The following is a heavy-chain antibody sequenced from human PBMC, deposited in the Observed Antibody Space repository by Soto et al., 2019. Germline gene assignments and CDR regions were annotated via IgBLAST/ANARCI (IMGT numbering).Heavy chain of an antibody. CDR1: GFTFSSYG. D-gene: IGHD3-22*01. Sequence: GGSLRLSCAASGFTFSSYGMHWVRQAPGKGLEWVAVISYDGSNKYDADSVKARFTISRDNSKNTLYLQMNSLRAEDTAVYYCAKWVFFGVDSSGPALGMDVWGQGTTVTVSS. CDR3: AKWVFFGVDSSGPALGMDV. V-gene: IGHV3-30*18. CDR2: ISYDGSNK. J-gene: IGHJ6*02.